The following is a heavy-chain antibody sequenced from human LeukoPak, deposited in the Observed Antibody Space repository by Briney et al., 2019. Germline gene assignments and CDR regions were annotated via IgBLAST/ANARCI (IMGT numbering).Heavy chain of an antibody. CDR1: GFTFSSYA. D-gene: IGHD2-15*01. CDR2: ISGDGGST. V-gene: IGHV3-43*02. Sequence: GGSLRLSCAASGFTFSSYAMSWVRQAPGKGLEWVSLISGDGGSTYYADSVKGRFTISRDNSKNSLYLQMNSLRTEDTALYYCAKDLAGGRGWYYFDYWGQGTLVTVSS. J-gene: IGHJ4*02. CDR3: AKDLAGGRGWYYFDY.